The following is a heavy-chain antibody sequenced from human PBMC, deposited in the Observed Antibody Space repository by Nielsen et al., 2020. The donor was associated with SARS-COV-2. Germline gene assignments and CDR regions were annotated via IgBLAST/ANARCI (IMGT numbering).Heavy chain of an antibody. J-gene: IGHJ4*02. CDR2: ISGSGGST. Sequence: GESLKISCAASGFTFSSYAMSWVRQAPGKGLEWVSAISGSGGSTYYADSVKGRFTISRDNSKNTLYLQMNSLRAEDTAVYYCAKDFDILTEAYYFDYWGQGTLVTVSS. CDR3: AKDFDILTEAYYFDY. V-gene: IGHV3-23*01. CDR1: GFTFSSYA. D-gene: IGHD3-9*01.